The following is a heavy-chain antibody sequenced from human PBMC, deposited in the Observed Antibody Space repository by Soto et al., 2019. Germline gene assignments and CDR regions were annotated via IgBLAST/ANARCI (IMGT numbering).Heavy chain of an antibody. CDR1: GGTFSSYT. CDR2: IIPILGIA. CDR3: ARDRGYCSGGSCSGAFDI. Sequence: SVTVSCKASGGTFSSYTISWVRQAPGQGLERMGRIIPILGIANYAQKLQGRVTITADKSTSTIYMELSSLRSEDMAVYYCARDRGYCSGGSCSGAFDIWGQGTMVTVSS. J-gene: IGHJ3*02. D-gene: IGHD2-15*01. V-gene: IGHV1-69*04.